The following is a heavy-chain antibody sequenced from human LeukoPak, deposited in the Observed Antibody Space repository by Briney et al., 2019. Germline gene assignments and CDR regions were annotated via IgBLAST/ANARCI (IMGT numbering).Heavy chain of an antibody. J-gene: IGHJ4*02. CDR2: INAGNGNT. D-gene: IGHD5-12*01. V-gene: IGHV1-3*03. Sequence: ASVKVSCKASGYTFTSYAMHWVRQAPGQRLEWMGWINAGNGNTKYSQEFQGRVTITRDTSASTAYMELSSLRSEDMAVYYCARDLGKHMRGGWLRLYYFDYWGQGTLVTVSS. CDR3: ARDLGKHMRGGWLRLYYFDY. CDR1: GYTFTSYA.